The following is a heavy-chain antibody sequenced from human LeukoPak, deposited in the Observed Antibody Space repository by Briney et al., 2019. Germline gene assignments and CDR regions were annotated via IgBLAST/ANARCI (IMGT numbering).Heavy chain of an antibody. CDR2: TKEDGSEK. CDR1: GFTFSSHW. D-gene: IGHD6-25*01. Sequence: PGGSLRLSCVTSGFTFSSHWMSWVRQAPGKGLEWVANTKEDGSEKYYVDSLKGRFTISRDNAKNSLFLQMNSLRADDTAVYYCVRETQSAITDFDYWGQGTLVTVSS. CDR3: VRETQSAITDFDY. J-gene: IGHJ4*02. V-gene: IGHV3-7*01.